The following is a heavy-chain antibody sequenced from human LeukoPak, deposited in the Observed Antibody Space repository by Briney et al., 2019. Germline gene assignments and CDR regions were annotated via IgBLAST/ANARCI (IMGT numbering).Heavy chain of an antibody. V-gene: IGHV3-21*01. CDR2: ISSSSSYI. CDR1: GFTFSSYS. D-gene: IGHD4-17*01. CDR3: ARVGIDYGDYGDFDYYYGMDV. J-gene: IGHJ6*02. Sequence: PGGSLRLSCAASGFTFSSYSMNWVRQAPGKGLEWVSSISSSSSYIYYADSVKGRFTISRDSAKNSLYLQMNSLRAEDTAVYYCARVGIDYGDYGDFDYYYGMDVWGQGTTVTVSS.